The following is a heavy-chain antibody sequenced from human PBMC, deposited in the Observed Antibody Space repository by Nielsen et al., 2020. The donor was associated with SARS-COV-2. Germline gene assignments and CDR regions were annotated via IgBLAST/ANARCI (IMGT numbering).Heavy chain of an antibody. CDR2: ISRSGATK. CDR3: ASDSNSYNYYYYYGMDV. CDR1: GFTFSSYD. Sequence: GESLKISCAASGFTFSSYDFNWVRQAPGKGLEWISYISRSGATKFYADSVKGRFTISRDNSKNTLYLQMNSLRAEDTAVYYCASDSNSYNYYYYYGMDVWGQGTTVTVSS. D-gene: IGHD2-2*01. J-gene: IGHJ6*02. V-gene: IGHV3-48*03.